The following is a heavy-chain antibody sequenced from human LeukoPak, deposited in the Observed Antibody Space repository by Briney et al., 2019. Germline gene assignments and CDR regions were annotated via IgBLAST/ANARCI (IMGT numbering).Heavy chain of an antibody. Sequence: PGGSLRLSCAASGFTFTNYWMSWVRQAPGKGLEWVANIKQDGSEKYYVDSVKGRFSISRDNAKNSLYLQMNSLRAEDTAVYYCANLNYYDSSMEDWGQGTLVTVSS. D-gene: IGHD3-22*01. CDR3: ANLNYYDSSMED. CDR1: GFTFTNYW. CDR2: IKQDGSEK. J-gene: IGHJ4*02. V-gene: IGHV3-7*01.